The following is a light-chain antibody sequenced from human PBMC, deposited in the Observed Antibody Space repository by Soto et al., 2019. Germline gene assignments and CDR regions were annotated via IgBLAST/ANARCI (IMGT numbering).Light chain of an antibody. Sequence: QSALTQPASVSGSPGQSITISCTGTSSTVGGFNVVSWYQQHPGKAPKVIIYEGIKRPSGVSNRFSGSNSGSTASLTISGLQAEDEADYYCCSYAVANTLVFGGGTKLTVL. V-gene: IGLV2-23*01. J-gene: IGLJ3*02. CDR2: EGI. CDR1: SSTVGGFNV. CDR3: CSYAVANTLV.